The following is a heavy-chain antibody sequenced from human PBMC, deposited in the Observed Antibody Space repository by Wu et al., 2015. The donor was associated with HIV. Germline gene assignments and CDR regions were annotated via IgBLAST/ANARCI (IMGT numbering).Heavy chain of an antibody. J-gene: IGHJ3*02. Sequence: QVQLVQSGAEVKNPGASVKVSCKASGYTFTGYYIHWVRQAPGQGLDWMGWINPNSGGINYAQKFQGRVTMTRDTSISTAYMELSRLRSDDTAMYYCTRDELFRVDDAFDMWGQGTLVTVSS. CDR1: GYTFTGYY. D-gene: IGHD3-10*01. CDR2: INPNSGGI. V-gene: IGHV1-2*02. CDR3: TRDELFRVDDAFDM.